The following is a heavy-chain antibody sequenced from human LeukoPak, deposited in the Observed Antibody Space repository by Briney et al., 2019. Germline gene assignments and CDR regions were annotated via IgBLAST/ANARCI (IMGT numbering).Heavy chain of an antibody. CDR3: ARDPNWGYFDY. V-gene: IGHV3-66*01. J-gene: IGHJ4*02. CDR2: IYSGGST. Sequence: GGSLRLSCAVSGFTVSSNYMSWGRQAPGKGLEWVSVIYSGGSTYYADSVKGRFTISRDNSKNTLFLQMNSLRAEDTAVYYCARDPNWGYFDYWGQGTLVTVSS. CDR1: GFTVSSNY. D-gene: IGHD7-27*01.